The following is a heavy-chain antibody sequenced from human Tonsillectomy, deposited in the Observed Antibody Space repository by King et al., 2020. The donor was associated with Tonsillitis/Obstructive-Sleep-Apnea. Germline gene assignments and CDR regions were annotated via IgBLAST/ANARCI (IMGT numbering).Heavy chain of an antibody. V-gene: IGHV3-30*04. CDR2: ISYDGSYK. CDR3: ARDKESWCGYYDGGCMDV. Sequence: VQLVESGGGVVQPGRSRRLSCAASGFTFSSYAMHWVRQAPGKGLEWVAIISYDGSYKYYADYVKGRFTISRDNSKNTLYVQMNSLRVEDMAVYYCARDKESWCGYYDGGCMDVWGKGTTVTVSS. J-gene: IGHJ6*01. CDR1: GFTFSSYA. D-gene: IGHD3-3*01.